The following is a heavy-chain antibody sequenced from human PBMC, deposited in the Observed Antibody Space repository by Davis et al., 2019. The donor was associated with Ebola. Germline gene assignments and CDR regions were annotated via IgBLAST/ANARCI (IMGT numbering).Heavy chain of an antibody. CDR3: ARDPPQSGGYV. D-gene: IGHD5-12*01. J-gene: IGHJ4*02. CDR1: GFTFSGYA. Sequence: GGSLRLSCVASGFTFSGYAMHWVRQAPGKGLEWVSVIYSGGSTYYADSVKGRFTISRHSSENTVFLQMNSLRPDDTAVYYCARDPPQSGGYVWGQGTLVTVSS. V-gene: IGHV3-53*04. CDR2: IYSGGST.